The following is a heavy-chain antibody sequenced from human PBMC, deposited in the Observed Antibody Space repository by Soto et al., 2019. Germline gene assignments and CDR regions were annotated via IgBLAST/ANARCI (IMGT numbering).Heavy chain of an antibody. V-gene: IGHV4-31*02. CDR3: DRGSGYYRNLDS. J-gene: IGHJ4*02. CDR2: VFDSGKT. Sequence: QVQLQESGPGLVKPSQTLSLTCSVSGGSITSGGYSWTWFRHQPGKALQWIGYVFDSGKTYYNPSLKGRLTISVYTAKNLFSLELSSVTAADTAVYFCDRGSGYYRNLDSWGQGTLVSVSS. D-gene: IGHD3-3*01. CDR1: GGSITSGGYS.